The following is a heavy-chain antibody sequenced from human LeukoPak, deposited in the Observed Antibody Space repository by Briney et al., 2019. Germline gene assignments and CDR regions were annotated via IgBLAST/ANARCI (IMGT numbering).Heavy chain of an antibody. Sequence: SVKVSCKASGGTFSSYAISWVRQAPGQGLEWMGGIIPIFGTANYAQKFQGRVTITADESTSTAYMELSSLRSEDTAVYYCASGAWLGELLTPHGMDVWGQGTTVTVSS. V-gene: IGHV1-69*13. J-gene: IGHJ6*02. CDR1: GGTFSSYA. D-gene: IGHD3-10*01. CDR3: ASGAWLGELLTPHGMDV. CDR2: IIPIFGTA.